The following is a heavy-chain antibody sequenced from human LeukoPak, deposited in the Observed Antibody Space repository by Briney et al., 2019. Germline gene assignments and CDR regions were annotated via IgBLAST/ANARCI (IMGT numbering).Heavy chain of an antibody. CDR1: GGSISSYY. CDR2: IYYSGST. D-gene: IGHD3-10*01. CDR3: ARGVLYPRGPQGYYFDY. V-gene: IGHV4-59*01. Sequence: SETLSLNCTVSGGSISSYYWSWIRQPPGKGLEWIGYIYYSGSTNYNPSLKSRVTISVDTSKNQFSLKLSSMTAADTAVYYCARGVLYPRGPQGYYFDYWGQGTLVTVSS. J-gene: IGHJ4*02.